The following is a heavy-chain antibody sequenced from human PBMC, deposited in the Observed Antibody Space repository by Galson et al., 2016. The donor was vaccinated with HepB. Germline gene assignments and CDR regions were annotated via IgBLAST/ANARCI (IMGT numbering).Heavy chain of an antibody. D-gene: IGHD6-13*01. Sequence: SLRLSCAASGFTFSSYGMHWVRQAPGKGLEWVAIIWYDGSNKYYADSVKGRFTISRDNSKNTLYLQMNSLRAEDTAVYYCARDNWPVAAAVGMDVWGQGTTVTVSS. CDR3: ARDNWPVAAAVGMDV. CDR1: GFTFSSYG. CDR2: IWYDGSNK. J-gene: IGHJ6*02. V-gene: IGHV3-33*01.